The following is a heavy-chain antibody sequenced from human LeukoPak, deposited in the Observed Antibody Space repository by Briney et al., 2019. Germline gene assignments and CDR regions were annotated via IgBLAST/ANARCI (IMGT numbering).Heavy chain of an antibody. CDR3: ARASYYYDSSIYYYDY. V-gene: IGHV4-34*01. CDR1: GGSFRGYY. D-gene: IGHD3-22*01. CDR2: INHSGST. J-gene: IGHJ4*02. Sequence: KASETLSLTFAVYGGSFRGYYCSWIRQPPGKGLGWVGEINHSGSTNYNPSLKSRVTITVDTSKNQFSLKLHSVTAADTAVYYCARASYYYDSSIYYYDYWGQGTLVTVSS.